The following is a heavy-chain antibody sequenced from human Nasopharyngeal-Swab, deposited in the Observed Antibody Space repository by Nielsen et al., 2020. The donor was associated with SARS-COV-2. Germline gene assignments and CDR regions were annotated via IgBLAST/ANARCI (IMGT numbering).Heavy chain of an antibody. V-gene: IGHV3-23*01. D-gene: IGHD2-15*01. CDR3: AKDYIRRGSN. J-gene: IGHJ4*02. CDR1: GFTVSSNY. Sequence: GGSLRLSCAASGFTVSSNYMSWVRQAPGKGLEWVSAISGVTGGTFYADSVKGRFTISRDNSKNTLFLQMNSLRAEDTAVYYCAKDYIRRGSNWGQGTLVTVSS. CDR2: ISGVTGGT.